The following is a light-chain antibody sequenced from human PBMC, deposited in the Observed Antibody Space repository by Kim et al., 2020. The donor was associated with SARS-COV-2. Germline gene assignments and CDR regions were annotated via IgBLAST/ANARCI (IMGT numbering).Light chain of an antibody. CDR3: QQLNSYRIT. Sequence: PSVGDIVTIACRASQGVSRYLAGYQQKPEEAPKLRIYLASTLLSGVPSRFSGSGAGTEFSLTITGLQPEDIATYYCQQLNSYRITFGQGTRLEIK. V-gene: IGKV1-9*01. CDR1: QGVSRY. CDR2: LAS. J-gene: IGKJ5*01.